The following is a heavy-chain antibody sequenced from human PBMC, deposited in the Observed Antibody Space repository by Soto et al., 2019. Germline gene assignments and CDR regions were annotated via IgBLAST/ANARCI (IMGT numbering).Heavy chain of an antibody. CDR1: GGSIGSYY. V-gene: IGHV4-59*01. CDR3: ARSGYSAYYYYGMDV. D-gene: IGHD3-3*01. J-gene: IGHJ6*02. Sequence: PSETLSLTCTVSGGSIGSYYWSWIRQPPGKGLEWIGYIYYSGSTNYNPSLKSRVTISVDTSKNQFSLKLSSVTAADTAVYYCARSGYSAYYYYGMDVWGQGTTVTVSS. CDR2: IYYSGST.